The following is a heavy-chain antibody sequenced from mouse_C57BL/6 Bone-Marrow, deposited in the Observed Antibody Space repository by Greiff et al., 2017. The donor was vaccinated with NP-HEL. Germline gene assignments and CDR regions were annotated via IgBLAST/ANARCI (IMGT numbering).Heavy chain of an antibody. CDR3: ARDALSYYYGSSNWYFDV. D-gene: IGHD1-1*01. CDR1: GFTFSDFY. Sequence: EVQVVESGGGLVQSGRSLRLSCATSGFTFSDFYMEWVRQAPGKGLEWIAARRNKANDYTTEYSASVKGRFIVSRDTSQSILYLQMNALRAEDTAIYSCARDALSYYYGSSNWYFDVWGTGTTVTVSS. V-gene: IGHV7-1*01. J-gene: IGHJ1*03. CDR2: RRNKANDYTT.